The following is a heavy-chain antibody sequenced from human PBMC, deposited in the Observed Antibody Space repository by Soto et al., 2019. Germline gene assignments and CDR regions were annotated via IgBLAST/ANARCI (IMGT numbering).Heavy chain of an antibody. V-gene: IGHV5-10-1*01. CDR1: GYSFTSYW. D-gene: IGHD3-10*01. CDR2: IDPSDSYA. Sequence: PGESLKISCKGSGYSFTSYWISWVRQMPGKGLEWMGRIDPSDSYANYSPSFQGHVTMSVDKSISTAYLQWSSLKASDTAMYYCARENYGYSDYWGQGTLVTVSS. J-gene: IGHJ4*02. CDR3: ARENYGYSDY.